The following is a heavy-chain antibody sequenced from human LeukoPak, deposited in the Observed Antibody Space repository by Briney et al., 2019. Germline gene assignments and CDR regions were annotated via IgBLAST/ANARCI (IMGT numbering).Heavy chain of an antibody. CDR1: GFTFSSYW. CDR2: INSDGSGT. CDR3: ARGSVATQDY. Sequence: GGSLRLSCVASGFTFSSYWMHWVRLAPGKGLVWVSRINSDGSGTSYAVSVRGRFTISRGNAKNTLYLQMNSLRAEDTAVYYCARGSVATQDYWGQGTLVTVSS. D-gene: IGHD4-23*01. J-gene: IGHJ4*02. V-gene: IGHV3-74*01.